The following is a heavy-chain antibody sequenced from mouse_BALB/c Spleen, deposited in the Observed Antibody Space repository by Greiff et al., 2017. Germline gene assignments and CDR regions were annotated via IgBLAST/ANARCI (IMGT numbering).Heavy chain of an antibody. CDR3: AREDGASAWFAY. J-gene: IGHJ3*01. CDR2: IWAGGST. CDR1: GFSLTSYG. Sequence: VKLVESGPGLVAPSQSLSITCTVSGFSLTSYGVHWVRQPPGKGLEWLGVIWAGGSTNYNSALMSRLSISKDNSKSQVFLKMNSLQTDDTAMYYCAREDGASAWFAYWGQGTLVTVSA. D-gene: IGHD3-1*01. V-gene: IGHV2-9*02.